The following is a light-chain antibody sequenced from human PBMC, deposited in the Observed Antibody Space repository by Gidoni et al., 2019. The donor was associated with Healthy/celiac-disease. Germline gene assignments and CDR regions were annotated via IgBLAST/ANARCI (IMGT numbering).Light chain of an antibody. CDR3: QQYGSSPGT. CDR1: QSVISSY. Sequence: PGERATLSCGASQSVISSYLAWYQQKPGLAPRLLIYDASSRATGIPDRFSGSGSGTDFTLTISRLEPEDFAVYYCQQYGSSPGTFXQXTKVEIK. V-gene: IGKV3D-20*01. J-gene: IGKJ1*01. CDR2: DAS.